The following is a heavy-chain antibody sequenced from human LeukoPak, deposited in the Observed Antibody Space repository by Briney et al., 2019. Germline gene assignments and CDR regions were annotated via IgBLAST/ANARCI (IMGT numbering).Heavy chain of an antibody. CDR3: ARIGISARGTNFHH. CDR2: INPNSADT. Sequence: ASVKVSCKTSGYSFIDYYIHWVRQAPGQGLEWMGWINPNSADTNYAQKFQGRVTMTRDTSISTAYMELSRLRSDDTALYYCARIGISARGTNFHHWGQGTLVTVSS. J-gene: IGHJ1*01. CDR1: GYSFIDYY. D-gene: IGHD6-13*01. V-gene: IGHV1-2*02.